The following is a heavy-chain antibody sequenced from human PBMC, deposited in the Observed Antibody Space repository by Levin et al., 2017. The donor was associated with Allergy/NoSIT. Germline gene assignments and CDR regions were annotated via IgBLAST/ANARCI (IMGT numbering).Heavy chain of an antibody. D-gene: IGHD2/OR15-2a*01. CDR3: AGEPNSPYYYHYGLDV. CDR1: GGSIRDASYY. CDR2: IYYDGSA. V-gene: IGHV4-39*07. J-gene: IGHJ6*02. Sequence: SPTLSLPCTVSGGSIRDASYYWAWVRQPPGKGLEWIGSIYYDGSAYYNPSLKTRLTISVDTSKNQFSLRVNSVTAADTAVYYCAGEPNSPYYYHYGLDVWGQGTTVTVSS.